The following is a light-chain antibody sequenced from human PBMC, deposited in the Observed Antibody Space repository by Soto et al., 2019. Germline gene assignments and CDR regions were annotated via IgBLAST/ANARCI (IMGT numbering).Light chain of an antibody. V-gene: IGLV2-14*01. CDR1: SSDVGGYNY. CDR2: EVS. CDR3: SSYTSSSTV. J-gene: IGLJ1*01. Sequence: QSVVTQPASVSGSTGQSITISCTGTSSDVGGYNYVSWYQQHPGKAPKLMIYEVSNRPSGVSNRFSGSKSGNTASLTISGLQAEDEADYYCSSYTSSSTVFGTGTKVTVL.